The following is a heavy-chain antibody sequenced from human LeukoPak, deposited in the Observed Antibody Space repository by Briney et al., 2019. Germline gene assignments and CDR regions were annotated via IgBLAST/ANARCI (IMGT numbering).Heavy chain of an antibody. CDR3: AHSRLDVTMIRPGDYFDY. D-gene: IGHD3-22*01. CDR2: IYWNDDK. Sequence: KESGPTLVKPTQTLTLTCTFSGFSLSTSGVGVGWIRRPPGKALEWLALIYWNDDKRYSPSLKSRLTITKGTSKNQVVLTMTNMDPVDTATYYCAHSRLDVTMIRPGDYFDYWGQGTLVTVSS. J-gene: IGHJ4*02. CDR1: GFSLSTSGVG. V-gene: IGHV2-5*01.